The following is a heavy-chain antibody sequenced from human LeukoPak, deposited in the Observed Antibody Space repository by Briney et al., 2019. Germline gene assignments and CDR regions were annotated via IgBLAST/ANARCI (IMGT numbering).Heavy chain of an antibody. D-gene: IGHD3-10*01. V-gene: IGHV3-21*01. CDR1: GFTFSSYS. Sequence: SGGSLRLSCAASGFTFSSYSMNWVRQAPGKGLEWVSSISSSSSYIYYADSVKGRFTISRDNAKNSLYLQMNSLRAEDTAVYYCARDLMRTYYSDSGSYSQGPVDPGGQGTLVTVSS. CDR3: ARDLMRTYYSDSGSYSQGPVDP. J-gene: IGHJ5*02. CDR2: ISSSSSYI.